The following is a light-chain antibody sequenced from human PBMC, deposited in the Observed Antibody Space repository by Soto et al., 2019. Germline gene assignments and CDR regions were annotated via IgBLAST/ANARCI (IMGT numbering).Light chain of an antibody. CDR2: DAS. J-gene: IGKJ1*01. CDR3: QQYDNLPPTWT. Sequence: DIQMTQSPCSLSASVGDRVTITCQASQDISNYLNWYQQKPGKAPKLLIYDASNLETGVPSRFSGSGSGTDFTFTISSLQPEDIATYYCQQYDNLPPTWTFGQGTKVEIK. CDR1: QDISNY. V-gene: IGKV1-33*01.